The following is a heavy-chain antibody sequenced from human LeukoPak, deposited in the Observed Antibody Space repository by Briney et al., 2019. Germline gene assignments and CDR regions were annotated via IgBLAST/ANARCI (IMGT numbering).Heavy chain of an antibody. D-gene: IGHD3-22*01. V-gene: IGHV3-30*09. CDR2: VSYDGGSE. CDR3: ASNFYDVGGYYYRTPVQY. CDR1: RFTFSTFSDYV. Sequence: GGSLRLSCAASRFTFSTFSDYVMHWARQAPGKGLGGVAAVSYDGGSEYYADSVKGRFAVSRDNSKNTLYLQMRSLRPEDTAVYYCASNFYDVGGYYYRTPVQYWGQGTPVTVSS. J-gene: IGHJ4*02.